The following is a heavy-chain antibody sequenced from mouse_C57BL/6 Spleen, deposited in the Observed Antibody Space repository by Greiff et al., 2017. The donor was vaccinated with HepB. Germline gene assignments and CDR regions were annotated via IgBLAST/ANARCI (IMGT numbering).Heavy chain of an antibody. Sequence: VKLQESGPGLVAPSQILSITCTVSGFSLTSYGVSWVRQPPGKGLEWLGVIWGDGSTNYHSALISRLSISKDNSKSQVFLKLNRLQTDDTATYYCAKREDDYDGFAYWGQGTLVTVSA. J-gene: IGHJ3*01. CDR2: IWGDGST. CDR1: GFSLTSYG. V-gene: IGHV2-3*01. D-gene: IGHD2-4*01. CDR3: AKREDDYDGFAY.